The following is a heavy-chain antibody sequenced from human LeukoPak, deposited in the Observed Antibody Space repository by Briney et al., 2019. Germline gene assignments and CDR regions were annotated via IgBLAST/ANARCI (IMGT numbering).Heavy chain of an antibody. CDR2: INHSGST. CDR1: GGSISSSSYY. D-gene: IGHD3-22*01. Sequence: SETLSLTCTVSGGSISSSSYYWGWIRQPPGKGLEWIGEINHSGSTNYNPSLKSRVTISVDTSKNQFSLKLSSVTAADTAVYYCARAQRNYYYDSSGYYLTHYYFDYWGQGTLVTVSS. J-gene: IGHJ4*02. CDR3: ARAQRNYYYDSSGYYLTHYYFDY. V-gene: IGHV4-39*07.